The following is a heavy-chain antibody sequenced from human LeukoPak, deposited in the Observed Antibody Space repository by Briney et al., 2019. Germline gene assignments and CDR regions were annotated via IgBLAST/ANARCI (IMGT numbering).Heavy chain of an antibody. V-gene: IGHV3-23*01. CDR2: ISGSDGST. CDR3: ARGEYYYDSSGYYCFDY. CDR1: GFTFSGCA. D-gene: IGHD3-22*01. J-gene: IGHJ4*02. Sequence: GGSLRLSCAASGFTFSGCAMSWVRQAPGKGLEWVSTISGSDGSTYYADSVKGRFTISRDNAKNSLYLQMNSLRAEDTAVYYCARGEYYYDSSGYYCFDYWGQGTLVTVSS.